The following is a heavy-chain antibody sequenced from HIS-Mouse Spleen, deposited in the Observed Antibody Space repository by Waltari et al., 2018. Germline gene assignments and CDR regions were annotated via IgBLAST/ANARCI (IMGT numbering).Heavy chain of an antibody. CDR2: ISYDGSNK. V-gene: IGHV3-30*04. J-gene: IGHJ4*02. CDR3: ARDKTGTANFDY. D-gene: IGHD1-7*01. CDR1: GFTFSSYA. Sequence: LRLSCAASGFTFSSYAMHWVRQAPGKGLEWVAVISYDGSNKYYADSVKGRFTISRDNSKNTLYLQMNSMRAEDTAVYYCARDKTGTANFDYWGQGTLVTVSS.